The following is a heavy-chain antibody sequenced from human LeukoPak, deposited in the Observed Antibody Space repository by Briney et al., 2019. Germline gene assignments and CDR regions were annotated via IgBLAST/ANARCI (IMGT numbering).Heavy chain of an antibody. CDR3: GRRGRYRPSDL. CDR1: GFILSDHY. D-gene: IGHD1-26*01. CDR2: TRNKANSYTT. V-gene: IGHV3-72*01. J-gene: IGHJ5*02. Sequence: GGSLRLSCAASGFILSDHYIDWVRQAPGKGLEWVGRTRNKANSYTTEYAASVKGRFTISRDDPKNLLYLQMNSLKSEDTAVYYCGRRGRYRPSDLWGQGTLVTVSS.